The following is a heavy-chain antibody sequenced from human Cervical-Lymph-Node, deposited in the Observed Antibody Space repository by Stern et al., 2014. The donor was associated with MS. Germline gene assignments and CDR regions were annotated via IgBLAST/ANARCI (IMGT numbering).Heavy chain of an antibody. CDR2: LYYSGST. D-gene: IGHD3-3*01. J-gene: IGHJ4*02. CDR1: GGSISSGGYY. CDR3: ARVAYDFWSGYYPFDY. Sequence: QVQLVESGPGLVKPSQTLSLTCTVSGGSISSGGYYWSWIRQHPGKGLEWIGYLYYSGSTYYNPSLKSRVTISVDTSKNQFSLKLSSVTAADTAVYYCARVAYDFWSGYYPFDYWGQGTLVTVSS. V-gene: IGHV4-31*03.